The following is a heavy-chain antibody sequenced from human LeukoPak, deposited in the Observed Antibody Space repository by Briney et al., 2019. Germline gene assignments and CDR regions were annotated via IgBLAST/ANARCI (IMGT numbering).Heavy chain of an antibody. Sequence: GGSLRLSCAASGFTFSSYWMSWVRQAPGKELEWVANIKKDGGEKHYVDSVKGRFTTSRDNAKNSLSLQMNSLRAEDTAVYYCAREREESYGMDVWGQGTTVIVSS. CDR1: GFTFSSYW. J-gene: IGHJ6*02. D-gene: IGHD3-10*01. CDR2: IKKDGGEK. CDR3: AREREESYGMDV. V-gene: IGHV3-7*01.